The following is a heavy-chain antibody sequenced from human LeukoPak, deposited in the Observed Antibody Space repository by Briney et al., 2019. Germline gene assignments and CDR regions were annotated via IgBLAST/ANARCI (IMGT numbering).Heavy chain of an antibody. CDR1: GFSFSGDY. V-gene: IGHV3-64*01. CDR2: ISGNGVTT. J-gene: IGHJ4*02. CDR3: ARDFFPIVDSSWYEIGY. Sequence: PGGSLRLSCAASGFSFSGDYIHWVRQAPGKGLEYVSAISGNGVTTHYTNSVKGRFTISRDNSKNTVYLQMGSLSTEDTAVYYCARDFFPIVDSSWYEIGYWGQGTLVTVSS. D-gene: IGHD6-13*01.